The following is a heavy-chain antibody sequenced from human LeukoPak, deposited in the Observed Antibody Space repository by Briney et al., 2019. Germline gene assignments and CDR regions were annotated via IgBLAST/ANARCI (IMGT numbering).Heavy chain of an antibody. Sequence: GGSLRLSCAASGLAFDDYAMHWVRQAPGKGLEWVSGISWNSGSIGYADSVKGRFTISRDNAKNSLYLQMNSLRAEDTAVYYCAREALIKSVDFDYWGQGTLVTVSS. D-gene: IGHD4-23*01. CDR2: ISWNSGSI. J-gene: IGHJ4*02. CDR1: GLAFDDYA. CDR3: AREALIKSVDFDY. V-gene: IGHV3-9*01.